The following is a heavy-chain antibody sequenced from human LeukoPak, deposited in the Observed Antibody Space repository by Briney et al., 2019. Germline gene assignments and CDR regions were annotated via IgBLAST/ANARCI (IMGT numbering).Heavy chain of an antibody. CDR3: AKAKTAVVDDAFNI. CDR1: GFTFSSYS. Sequence: GGSLRLSCAASGFTFSSYSMNWVRQAPGKGLEWVSTVSGSGGSTFYADSVKGRFTISRDNSKNTLYLHLSSLRAEDTAIYYCAKAKTAVVDDAFNIWGQGTMVTVSS. D-gene: IGHD6-13*01. CDR2: VSGSGGST. V-gene: IGHV3-23*01. J-gene: IGHJ3*02.